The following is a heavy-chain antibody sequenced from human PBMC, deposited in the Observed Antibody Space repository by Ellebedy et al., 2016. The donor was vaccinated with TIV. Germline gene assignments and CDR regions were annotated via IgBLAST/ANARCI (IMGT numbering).Heavy chain of an antibody. J-gene: IGHJ4*02. Sequence: GESLKISCKGSGYSFATYWIGWVRQMPGKGLEWMGIVYPDDSDSRYSPSFQGHVTISTDKSITTAFLQWSSLKASDTAMYYCARHRYGYSGYDFDFWGQGTLVTVSS. CDR3: ARHRYGYSGYDFDF. D-gene: IGHD5-12*01. CDR2: VYPDDSDS. CDR1: GYSFATYW. V-gene: IGHV5-51*01.